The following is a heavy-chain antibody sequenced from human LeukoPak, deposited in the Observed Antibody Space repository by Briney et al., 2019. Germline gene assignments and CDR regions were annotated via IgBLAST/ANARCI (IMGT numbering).Heavy chain of an antibody. CDR1: GGSISSGDYY. J-gene: IGHJ3*02. V-gene: IGHV4-30-4*08. D-gene: IGHD3-10*01. Sequence: SQTLSLTCTVSGGSISSGDYYWSWIREPPGKGLEWIGYIYYSGSTYYNPSLKSRVTISIDPSKNQFSLKLSSVTAEDTAAYYCARDGFSDAFDIWGQGTMVTVSS. CDR2: IYYSGST. CDR3: ARDGFSDAFDI.